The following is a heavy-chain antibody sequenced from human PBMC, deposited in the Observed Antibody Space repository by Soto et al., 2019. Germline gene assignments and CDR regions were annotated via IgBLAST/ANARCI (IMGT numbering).Heavy chain of an antibody. Sequence: ASVKVSCKASGYMFTTYDLHWVRQAPGQSPEWMGWISTASGHAEYSQKFQGRVTMTRDKSASTAYMDLTSLRSEDTAVYFCAVTTGWWTFLYWGQGTLVTVSS. CDR3: AVTTGWWTFLY. V-gene: IGHV1-3*04. J-gene: IGHJ4*02. CDR2: ISTASGHA. CDR1: GYMFTTYD. D-gene: IGHD6-19*01.